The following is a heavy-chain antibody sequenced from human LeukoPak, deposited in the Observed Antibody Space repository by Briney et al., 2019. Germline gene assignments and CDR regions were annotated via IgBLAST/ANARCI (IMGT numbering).Heavy chain of an antibody. J-gene: IGHJ4*02. Sequence: GGSLRLSCAASGFTFSSYSMNWVRQAPGKGLEWVSSISSSSSYIYYADSVKGRFTISRDNAKNSLYLQMNSLRAEDTAVYYCARDLATGTTHDGDYWGQGTLVTVSS. D-gene: IGHD1-1*01. CDR2: ISSSSSYI. CDR3: ARDLATGTTHDGDY. V-gene: IGHV3-21*01. CDR1: GFTFSSYS.